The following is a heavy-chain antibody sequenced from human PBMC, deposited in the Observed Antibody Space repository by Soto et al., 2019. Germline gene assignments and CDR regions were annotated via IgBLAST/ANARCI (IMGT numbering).Heavy chain of an antibody. V-gene: IGHV1-69*06. CDR1: GGTFSSYA. CDR3: AREYDFWSGYFYYYYGMDV. CDR2: IIPIFGTA. J-gene: IGHJ6*02. D-gene: IGHD3-3*01. Sequence: QVQLVHSGAEVKKPGSSVKVSCKASGGTFSSYAISWVRQAPGQGLEWMGGIIPIFGTANYAQKFQGRVTITADKSTSTAYMELSSLRAEDTAVYYCAREYDFWSGYFYYYYGMDVWGQGTTVTVSS.